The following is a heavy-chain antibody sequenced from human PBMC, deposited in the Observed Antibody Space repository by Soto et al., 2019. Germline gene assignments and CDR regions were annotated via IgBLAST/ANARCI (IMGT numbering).Heavy chain of an antibody. V-gene: IGHV4-30-4*01. CDR1: GGSIRSGDYY. CDR3: ARGLSSPYYYDSSGYYLFDY. CDR2: IYYRGST. J-gene: IGHJ4*02. Sequence: QVQLQESGPGLVKPSQTLSLTCTVSGGSIRSGDYYWSWIRQPPGKGLEWIGYIYYRGSTYYNPSLKSLVTISVDTSKKQVSLKLSSVTDEDTAVYYCARGLSSPYYYDSSGYYLFDYWGQGPLVTISS. D-gene: IGHD3-22*01.